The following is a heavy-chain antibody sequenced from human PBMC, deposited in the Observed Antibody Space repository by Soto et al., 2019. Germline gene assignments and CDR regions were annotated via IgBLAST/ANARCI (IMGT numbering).Heavy chain of an antibody. CDR1: GGSISSYY. V-gene: IGHV4-59*01. CDR3: ARRYGDAVDF. CDR2: IYYSGST. D-gene: IGHD4-17*01. Sequence: QVQLQESGPGLVRPSETLSLTCTVSGGSISSYYWSWIRQPPGKGLEWIGYIYYSGSTNYNPSLKSRVPRSVDTSKNQFSLKLSSVTAADTAVYYCARRYGDAVDFWGQGTLVTVSS. J-gene: IGHJ4*02.